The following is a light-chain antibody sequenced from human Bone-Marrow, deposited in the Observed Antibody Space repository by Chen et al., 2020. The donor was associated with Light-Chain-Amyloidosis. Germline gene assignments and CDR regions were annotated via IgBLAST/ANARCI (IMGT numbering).Light chain of an antibody. CDR1: QSISSW. Sequence: DIQMTQSPSTLSASVGDRVTITCRASQSISSWLAWYQQKPGKAPKLLIYDASSLESGVPSRFSGSGSGTEFTLTISSLQPDDFATYYCQQYNSYSHTFGPGTKVEIK. V-gene: IGKV1-5*01. J-gene: IGKJ1*01. CDR3: QQYNSYSHT. CDR2: DAS.